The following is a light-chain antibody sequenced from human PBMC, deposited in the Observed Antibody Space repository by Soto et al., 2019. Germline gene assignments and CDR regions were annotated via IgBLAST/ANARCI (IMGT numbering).Light chain of an antibody. J-gene: IGLJ1*01. CDR3: QSYDSSLSGSNV. V-gene: IGLV1-40*01. CDR2: GNS. Sequence: SVLTQPHSVSGAPGQRVTISCTGSSSNIGAGYDVHWYQQLPGTAPKLLIYGNSNRPSGVPDRFSGSKSGTSASLAITGLQAEDEADYYCQSYDSSLSGSNVFRTGTKVTVL. CDR1: SSNIGAGYD.